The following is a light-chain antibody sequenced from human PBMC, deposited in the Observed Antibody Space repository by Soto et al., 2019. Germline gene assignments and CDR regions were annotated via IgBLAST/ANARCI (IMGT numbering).Light chain of an antibody. CDR2: AAS. CDR1: QSIGIY. CDR3: QQNCSLPIT. Sequence: DNKMTQYPSSLSASVGYRVTITCRATQSIGIYLNWYQHKPGKAPKLLIYAASTLKSGVPSGFSGSGSGTAFTLTLSSLQPEDFATYYCQQNCSLPITFGQGTQLEIK. V-gene: IGKV1-39*01. J-gene: IGKJ5*01.